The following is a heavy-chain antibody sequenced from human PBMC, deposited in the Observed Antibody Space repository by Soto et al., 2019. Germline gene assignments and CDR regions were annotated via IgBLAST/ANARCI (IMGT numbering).Heavy chain of an antibody. CDR3: ARDLVITGTGAMDV. V-gene: IGHV3-33*01. CDR1: GFTFSSYG. CDR2: IWYDGSNK. D-gene: IGHD1-20*01. J-gene: IGHJ6*03. Sequence: QVQLVESGGGVVQPGRSLRLSCAASGFTFSSYGMHWVRQAPGKGLEWVAGIWYDGSNKYYADSVKGRFTISRDNSNNTLYLQMNSLRGEDTAVYYCARDLVITGTGAMDVWGKGNTVTVSS.